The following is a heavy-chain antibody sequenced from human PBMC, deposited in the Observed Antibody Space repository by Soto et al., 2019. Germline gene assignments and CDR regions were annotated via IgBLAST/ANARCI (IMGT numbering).Heavy chain of an antibody. CDR2: ISSSSSYT. V-gene: IGHV3-11*06. CDR1: GFTFSDYY. CDR3: ARVVGKEEVAPFDI. Sequence: GGSLRLSCAASGFTFSDYYMSWIRQAPGKGLEWVSYISSSSSYTNYADSVKGRFTISRDNAKNSLYLQMNSLRAEDTAVYYCARVVGKEEVAPFDIWGQGTMVTVSS. D-gene: IGHD5-12*01. J-gene: IGHJ3*02.